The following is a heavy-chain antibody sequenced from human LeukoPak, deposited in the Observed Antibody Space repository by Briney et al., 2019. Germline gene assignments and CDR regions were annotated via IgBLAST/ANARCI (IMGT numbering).Heavy chain of an antibody. CDR2: IDNDGHGI. CDR1: GFTFSGYW. Sequence: PGGSLRLSCVTSGFTFSGYWMHWVRQGPEKGLELVSRIDNDGHGIIYADSVEGRFTTSRDNVKNTLYLQMNSLRVEDTAVYYCAAGGGWDPSFGVVTHIDAWGKGTTVVVS. V-gene: IGHV3-74*01. J-gene: IGHJ6*03. CDR3: AAGGGWDPSFGVVTHIDA. D-gene: IGHD3-3*01.